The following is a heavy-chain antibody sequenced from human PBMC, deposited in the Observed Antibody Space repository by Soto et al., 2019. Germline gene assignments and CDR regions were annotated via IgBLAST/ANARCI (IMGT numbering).Heavy chain of an antibody. Sequence: ASVKVSCKASGYTFTSYGISWVRQAPGQGLEWMGWISAYNGNTNYAQKLQGRVTMTTDTSTSTAYMELRSLRSDDTAVYYCARDAFPYGGKGDYNWFDPWGQGTLVTVS. CDR3: ARDAFPYGGKGDYNWFDP. CDR2: ISAYNGNT. D-gene: IGHD2-15*01. V-gene: IGHV1-18*04. J-gene: IGHJ5*02. CDR1: GYTFTSYG.